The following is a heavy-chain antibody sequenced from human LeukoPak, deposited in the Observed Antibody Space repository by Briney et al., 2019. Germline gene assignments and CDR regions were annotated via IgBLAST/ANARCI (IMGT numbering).Heavy chain of an antibody. CDR2: IKQDGSEK. V-gene: IGHV3-7*01. CDR1: GFTFSSYW. CDR3: ARDDTYYYGSGSQTYYYYYGMDV. J-gene: IGHJ6*02. Sequence: GGSLRLSCAASGFTFSSYWMSWVRQAPGKGLEWVANIKQDGSEKYYVDSVKGRFTISRDNAKNSLYLQMNSLGAEDTAVYYCARDDTYYYGSGSQTYYYYYGMDVWGQGTTVTVSS. D-gene: IGHD3-10*01.